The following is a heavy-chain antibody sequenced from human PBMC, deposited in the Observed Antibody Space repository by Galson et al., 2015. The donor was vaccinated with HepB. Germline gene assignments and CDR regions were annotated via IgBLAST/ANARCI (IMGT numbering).Heavy chain of an antibody. D-gene: IGHD3-22*01. CDR2: TFYRSKWHN. Sequence: AISGDSVSSNNAAWNWIRQSPSRGLEWLGRTFYRSKWHNDYAVSVKSRITINADTSKNQFSLKLSSVTAADTAVYYCARSYYDSSGYYSGNDYWGQGTLVTVSS. CDR3: ARSYYDSSGYYSGNDY. J-gene: IGHJ4*02. V-gene: IGHV6-1*01. CDR1: GDSVSSNNAA.